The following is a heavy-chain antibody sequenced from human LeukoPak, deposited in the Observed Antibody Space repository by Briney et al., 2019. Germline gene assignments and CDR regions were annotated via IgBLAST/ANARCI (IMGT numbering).Heavy chain of an antibody. D-gene: IGHD3-10*01. CDR2: INSGDGGT. J-gene: IGHJ4*02. Sequence: ASVKVSCKASGYTFTGYYMHWVRQAPGQGLEWMGAINSGDGGTTLPQKFQGRVTLTRDTSTSTLYMELSSLRSEDTAIYYCAREWGPGSSWYFDFWGQGTLVTVSS. CDR1: GYTFTGYY. V-gene: IGHV1-46*01. CDR3: AREWGPGSSWYFDF.